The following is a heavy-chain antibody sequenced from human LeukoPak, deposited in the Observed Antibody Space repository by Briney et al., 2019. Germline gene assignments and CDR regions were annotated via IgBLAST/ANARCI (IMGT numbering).Heavy chain of an antibody. J-gene: IGHJ4*02. D-gene: IGHD6-13*01. CDR2: IYYSGST. V-gene: IGHV4-59*01. Sequence: PSETLSLTCTVSGGSISSYYWSWIRQPPGKGLEWIGYIYYSGSTNYNPSLKSRVTISVDTSKNQCSLKLSSVTAADTAVYYCARESSSSWYFDYWGQGTLVTVSS. CDR1: GGSISSYY. CDR3: ARESSSSWYFDY.